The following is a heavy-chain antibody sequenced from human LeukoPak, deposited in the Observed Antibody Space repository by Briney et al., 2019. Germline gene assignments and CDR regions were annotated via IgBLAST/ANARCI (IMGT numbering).Heavy chain of an antibody. CDR3: ARDGSERGLDY. CDR1: GGPISSGSYY. J-gene: IGHJ4*02. Sequence: SQTLSLTCTVSGGPISSGSYYWSWIRQPAGKGLEWIGRIYTSGSTNYNPSLKSRVTISVDTSKNQFSLKLSSVPAADTAVYYCARDGSERGLDYWGQGTLVTVSS. CDR2: IYTSGST. D-gene: IGHD3-10*01. V-gene: IGHV4-61*02.